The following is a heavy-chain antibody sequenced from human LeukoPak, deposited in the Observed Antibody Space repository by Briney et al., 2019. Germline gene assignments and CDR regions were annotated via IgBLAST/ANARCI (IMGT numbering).Heavy chain of an antibody. Sequence: SETLSLTCTVSGGSISSYYWSWIRQPPGKGLEWIGYIYYSGSTNYNPSLKSRVTISVDTSKNQFSLKLSSVTAADTAVYYCARAEVAYCSGDCYTEYFQHWGQGTLVTVSS. V-gene: IGHV4-59*01. CDR3: ARAEVAYCSGDCYTEYFQH. D-gene: IGHD2-21*02. CDR1: GGSISSYY. CDR2: IYYSGST. J-gene: IGHJ1*01.